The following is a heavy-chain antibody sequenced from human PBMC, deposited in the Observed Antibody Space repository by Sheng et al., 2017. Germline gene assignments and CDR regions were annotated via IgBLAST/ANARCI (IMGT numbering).Heavy chain of an antibody. CDR2: IIPILGIA. V-gene: IGHV1-69*02. Sequence: QVQLVQSGAEVKKPGSSVKVSCKASGGTFSSYTISWVRQAPGQGLEWMGRIIPILGIANYAQKFQGRVTITADKSTSTAYMELSSLRSEDTAVYYCEVIWSDNRPHYYYYYMDVWGKGTTVTVSS. CDR1: GGTFSSYT. CDR3: EVIWSDNRPHYYYYYMDV. J-gene: IGHJ6*03. D-gene: IGHD3-3*01.